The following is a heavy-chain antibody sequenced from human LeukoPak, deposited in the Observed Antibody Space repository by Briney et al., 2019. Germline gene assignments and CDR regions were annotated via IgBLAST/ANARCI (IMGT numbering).Heavy chain of an antibody. V-gene: IGHV3-21*01. Sequence: PGGSLRLSCAASGLTFSSYSMNWVRQAPGKGLEWVSSISSSSSYIYYADSVKGRFTISRDNAKNSLYLQMNSLRAEDTAVYYCARDPNSNYEPFDYWGQGTLVTVSS. CDR2: ISSSSSYI. D-gene: IGHD4-11*01. CDR3: ARDPNSNYEPFDY. CDR1: GLTFSSYS. J-gene: IGHJ4*02.